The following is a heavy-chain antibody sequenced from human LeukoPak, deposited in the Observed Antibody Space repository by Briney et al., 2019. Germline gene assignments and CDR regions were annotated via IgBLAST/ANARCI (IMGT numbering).Heavy chain of an antibody. CDR1: GFTFSSYS. CDR2: ISSSSSYI. Sequence: GWALRLSCAASGFTFSSYSMNWVRQAPGKGLHWVSSISSSSSYIYYADSVKGRFTISRDNAKNSLYLQMNRLRAEDTAVYYCARGHPPPYYYGSGSADFDYWGQGTLVTVSS. D-gene: IGHD3-10*01. CDR3: ARGHPPPYYYGSGSADFDY. V-gene: IGHV3-21*01. J-gene: IGHJ4*02.